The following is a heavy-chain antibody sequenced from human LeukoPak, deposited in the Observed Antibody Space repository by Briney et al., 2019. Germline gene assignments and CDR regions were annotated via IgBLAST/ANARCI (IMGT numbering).Heavy chain of an antibody. Sequence: VKPSETLSLTCTVSGGSISSSSYSWGWIRQPPGKGLEWIGNIYYSGSAHCNPSLKSRISLSVDTSKNQFSLKLSSVTAADTAVYYCARQRGGDAFDIWGQGTMVTVSS. D-gene: IGHD3-10*01. CDR3: ARQRGGDAFDI. CDR2: IYYSGSA. CDR1: GGSISSSSYS. V-gene: IGHV4-39*01. J-gene: IGHJ3*02.